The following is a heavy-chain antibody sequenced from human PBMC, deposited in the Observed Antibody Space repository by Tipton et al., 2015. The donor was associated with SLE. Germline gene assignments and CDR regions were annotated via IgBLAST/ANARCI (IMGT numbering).Heavy chain of an antibody. J-gene: IGHJ4*02. CDR2: INGRGGET. CDR3: AKQEYSRSSDYFDY. Sequence: GSLRLSCAASGFTFSSYAMSWFRQAPGKWLEWVSGINGRGGETYYADSVKGRFTISRDNSRNTLHLQMISLKVGDTAIYYCAKQEYSRSSDYFDYWGQGALVTVSS. V-gene: IGHV3-23*01. D-gene: IGHD6-6*01. CDR1: GFTFSSYA.